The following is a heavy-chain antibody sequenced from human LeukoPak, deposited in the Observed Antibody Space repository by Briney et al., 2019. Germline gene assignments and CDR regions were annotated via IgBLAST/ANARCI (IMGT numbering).Heavy chain of an antibody. CDR2: IHSSALT. Sequence: SETLSLTCTVSGGSVRSGIEYWRWIRQPGGKGVVLICFIHSSALTTPPPSLLTRLTISVDTSKNQLSLKLSSVTAADTAVYFCAVVTTPLTGPYYWGQGTLVTVSS. D-gene: IGHD1/OR15-1a*01. CDR3: AVVTTPLTGPYY. J-gene: IGHJ4*02. CDR1: GGSVRSGIEY. V-gene: IGHV4-61*01.